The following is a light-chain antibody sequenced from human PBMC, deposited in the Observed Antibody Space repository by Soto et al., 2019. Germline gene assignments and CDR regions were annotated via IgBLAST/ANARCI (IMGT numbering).Light chain of an antibody. Sequence: DIVMTQSPATLSVSPGERANLSCRASQSISDTLAWYQQKPGQAPRLLIHGASTRAPGFPARFSGSGSGTDFTLTISSLQSEDFAVYYCQQYDNWPWTFGQGTKVDIK. CDR2: GAS. CDR3: QQYDNWPWT. CDR1: QSISDT. V-gene: IGKV3-15*01. J-gene: IGKJ1*01.